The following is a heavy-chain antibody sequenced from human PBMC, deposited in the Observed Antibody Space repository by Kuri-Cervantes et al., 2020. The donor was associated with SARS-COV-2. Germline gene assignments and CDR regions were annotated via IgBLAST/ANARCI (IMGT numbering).Heavy chain of an antibody. V-gene: IGHV3-30*02. Sequence: GGSLRLSCAASGFTFSSYAMSWVRQAPGKGLEWVAFIRYDGSNKYYADSVKGRFTISRDNSKNTLYLQMNSLRAEDTAVYYCAKRARVVPAAAVYYYYMDVWGKGTTVTVSS. D-gene: IGHD2-2*01. CDR2: IRYDGSNK. CDR3: AKRARVVPAAAVYYYYMDV. J-gene: IGHJ6*03. CDR1: GFTFSSYA.